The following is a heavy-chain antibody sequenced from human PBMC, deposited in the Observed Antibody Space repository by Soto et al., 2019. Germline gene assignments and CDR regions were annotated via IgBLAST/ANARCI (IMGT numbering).Heavy chain of an antibody. V-gene: IGHV4-4*02. Sequence: QVQLQEWGPGLVKPSGTLSLTCAVSGGSISSSNWWTWVRQPPGKGLEGIGEIYHSGSTNYNPSLKSRVTISVDKSKNQFSLKVTSVTAADTAVYYCAILLRSTYGMDVWGQGTTVTVSS. J-gene: IGHJ6*02. CDR1: GGSISSSNW. CDR3: AILLRSTYGMDV. CDR2: IYHSGST. D-gene: IGHD3-3*01.